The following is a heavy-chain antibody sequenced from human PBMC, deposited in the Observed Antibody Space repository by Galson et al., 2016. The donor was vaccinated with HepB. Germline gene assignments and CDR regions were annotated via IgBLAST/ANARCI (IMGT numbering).Heavy chain of an antibody. CDR2: VITGNSWI. D-gene: IGHD3-22*01. CDR3: VRDYSPSYYYDSSSYYGDAFDI. J-gene: IGHJ3*02. V-gene: IGHV3-48*02. Sequence: SLRLSCAASGFTFSSYSMNWVRQAPGKGLEWIAYVITGNSWIYYADSVMGRFTISRDNAKNSLYLQMNSLRDEDTAVYYCVRDYSPSYYYDSSSYYGDAFDIWGQGTMVTVSS. CDR1: GFTFSSYS.